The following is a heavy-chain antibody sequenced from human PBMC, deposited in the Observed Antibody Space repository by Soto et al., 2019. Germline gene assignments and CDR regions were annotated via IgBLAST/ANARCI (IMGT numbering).Heavy chain of an antibody. CDR1: GFTFSSYA. V-gene: IGHV3-23*01. D-gene: IGHD2-15*01. CDR3: AKDIVVVVAATLDY. J-gene: IGHJ4*02. CDR2: ISGSGGSP. Sequence: PGGSLRLSCAASGFTFSSYAMSWVRQAPGKGLEWVSAISGSGGSPYYADSVKGRFTISRDNSKNTLYLQMNSLRAEDTAVYYCAKDIVVVVAATLDYWGQGTLVTVSS.